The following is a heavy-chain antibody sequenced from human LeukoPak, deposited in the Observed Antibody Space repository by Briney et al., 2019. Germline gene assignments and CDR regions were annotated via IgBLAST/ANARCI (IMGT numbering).Heavy chain of an antibody. Sequence: GASVKVSCKASGGTFSSYAISWVRQAPGQGLEWMGGIIPIFGTANYAQMFQGRVTITADESTSTAYMELSSLRSEDTAVYYCARVASGRFEYSSSSDYWGQGTLVTVSS. CDR1: GGTFSSYA. J-gene: IGHJ4*02. D-gene: IGHD6-6*01. CDR3: ARVASGRFEYSSSSDY. V-gene: IGHV1-69*13. CDR2: IIPIFGTA.